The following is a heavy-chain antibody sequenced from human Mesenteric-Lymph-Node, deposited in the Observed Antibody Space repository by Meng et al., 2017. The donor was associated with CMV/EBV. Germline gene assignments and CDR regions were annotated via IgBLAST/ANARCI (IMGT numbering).Heavy chain of an antibody. D-gene: IGHD3-10*01. V-gene: IGHV2-5*02. J-gene: IGHJ4*02. CDR2: IYWDDDK. CDR3: ARFGSGSYLRN. Sequence: CPFPGFSLRTSGVGVGWVRQPPGEALDWLALIYWDDDKRYSPSLKSRLTITKDTSKNQVVLTMADMNPVDTATYYCARFGSGSYLRNWGQGTLVTVSS. CDR1: GFSLRTSGVG.